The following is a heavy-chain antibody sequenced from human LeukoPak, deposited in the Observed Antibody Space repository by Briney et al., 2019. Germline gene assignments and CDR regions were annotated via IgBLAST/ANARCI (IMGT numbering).Heavy chain of an antibody. CDR1: GFTFSSYG. Sequence: GGSLRLSCAASGFTFSSYGMHWVRQAPGKGLEWVAVIWYDGSNKYYADSVKGRFTIPRDNSKNTLYLQMNSLRAEDTAVYYCASSGRSDAFDIWGQGTVVTVSS. V-gene: IGHV3-33*01. CDR2: IWYDGSNK. J-gene: IGHJ3*02. CDR3: ASSGRSDAFDI.